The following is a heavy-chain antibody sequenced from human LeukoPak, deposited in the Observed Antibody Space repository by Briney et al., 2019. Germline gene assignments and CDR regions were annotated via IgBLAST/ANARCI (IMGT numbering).Heavy chain of an antibody. CDR3: ARLSVVPAATPFDP. Sequence: ASVKVSCKASGYTFTGYYMHRVRQAPGQGLEWMGWINPNSGGTNYAQKFQGRVTMTRDTSISTAYMELSRLRSDDTAVYYCARLSVVPAATPFDPWGQGTLVTVSS. CDR2: INPNSGGT. CDR1: GYTFTGYY. J-gene: IGHJ5*02. V-gene: IGHV1-2*02. D-gene: IGHD2-2*01.